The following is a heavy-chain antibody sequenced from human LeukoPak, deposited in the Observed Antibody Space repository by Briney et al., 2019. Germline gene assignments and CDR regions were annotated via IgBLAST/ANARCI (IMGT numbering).Heavy chain of an antibody. J-gene: IGHJ4*02. D-gene: IGHD3-22*01. V-gene: IGHV1-18*01. CDR3: ARDWRWDYYDSSGYYPGFDY. CDR2: ISAYNGNT. Sequence: ASVKVSCKASGYTFTSYGISWVRQAPGQGLEWMGWISAYNGNTNYAQKLQGRVTMTTDTSTSTAYMELRSLRSDDTAVYYCARDWRWDYYDSSGYYPGFDYWGQGTLVTVSS. CDR1: GYTFTSYG.